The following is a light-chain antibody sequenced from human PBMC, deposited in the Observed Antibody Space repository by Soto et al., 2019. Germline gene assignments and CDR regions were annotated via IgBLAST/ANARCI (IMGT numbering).Light chain of an antibody. Sequence: QSALTQPPSASGSPGQSVTFSCTGTSSDVGAYNYVSWYQQHPDKAPKLIIYEVTKRPSGVPDRFSGSKSDNTASLTVSGLQAEDEADYFCSSYAGRNNYVFGTGTKVTVL. CDR1: SSDVGAYNY. CDR3: SSYAGRNNYV. V-gene: IGLV2-8*01. CDR2: EVT. J-gene: IGLJ1*01.